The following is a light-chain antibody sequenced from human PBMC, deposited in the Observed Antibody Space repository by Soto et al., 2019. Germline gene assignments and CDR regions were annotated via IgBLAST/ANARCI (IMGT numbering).Light chain of an antibody. J-gene: IGLJ2*01. CDR1: SSDVGAYNY. CDR2: EVN. V-gene: IGLV2-14*01. Sequence: QSVLTQPASVSGSPGQSLTISCTGTSSDVGAYNYVSWYQQQPGKAPKLMIFEVNNRPSGVSNRFSGSKSGNTASLAVSGLQAEDEADYYCSSYTGSSTVVFGGGTKLTVL. CDR3: SSYTGSSTVV.